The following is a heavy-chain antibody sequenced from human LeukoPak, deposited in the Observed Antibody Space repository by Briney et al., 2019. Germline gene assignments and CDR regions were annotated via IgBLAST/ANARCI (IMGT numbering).Heavy chain of an antibody. Sequence: PSETLSLTCTVSGGPISRSGYYWGWIRQPPGKGLEWIASIFFSGTTYYTPSLKSRLTISVDTSKNQFSLQLSSVTAADTAVYFCARPGIAATGAFDCWGQGTLVTVSS. CDR1: GGPISRSGYY. D-gene: IGHD6-13*01. CDR2: IFFSGTT. V-gene: IGHV4-39*01. J-gene: IGHJ4*02. CDR3: ARPGIAATGAFDC.